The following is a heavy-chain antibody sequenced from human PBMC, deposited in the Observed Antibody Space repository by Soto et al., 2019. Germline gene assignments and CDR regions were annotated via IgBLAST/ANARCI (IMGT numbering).Heavy chain of an antibody. CDR3: ARDGDGRLTTSPYYYNGMDV. Sequence: SETLSLTCTVSGGSLGSYYWSWIRHPPVKGLEWIGYVFYTGRANYNASLKSRVSISLDTSNYQFSLKLSSVTDEDTAVYYCARDGDGRLTTSPYYYNGMDVWGPGTTVTVS. CDR2: VFYTGRA. J-gene: IGHJ6*01. CDR1: GGSLGSYY. V-gene: IGHV4-59*01. D-gene: IGHD4-4*01.